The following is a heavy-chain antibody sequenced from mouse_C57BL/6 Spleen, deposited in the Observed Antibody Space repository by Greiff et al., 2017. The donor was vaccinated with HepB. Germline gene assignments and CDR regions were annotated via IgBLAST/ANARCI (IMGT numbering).Heavy chain of an antibody. CDR1: GFTFSDYG. D-gene: IGHD1-1*01. CDR2: ISSGSSTI. Sequence: DVKLVESGGGLVKPGGSLKLSCAASGFTFSDYGMHWVRQAPEKGLEWVAYISSGSSTIYYADTVKGRFTISRDNAKNTLFLQMTSLRSEDTAMYYCARIYYGSSSFAYWGQGTLVTVSA. CDR3: ARIYYGSSSFAY. V-gene: IGHV5-17*01. J-gene: IGHJ3*01.